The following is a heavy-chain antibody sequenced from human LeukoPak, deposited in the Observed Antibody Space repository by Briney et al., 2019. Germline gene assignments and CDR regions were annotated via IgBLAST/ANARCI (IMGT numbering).Heavy chain of an antibody. V-gene: IGHV3-48*03. D-gene: IGHD3-22*01. Sequence: GGSLRLYCAASGFTFSSYEMKWVRQAPGKGLEWVSYISSSGSTIYYADSVKGRFTISRDNAKNSLYLQMNSLRAEDTAVYYCARYSSGYYYRHMDVWGKGTTVTVSS. J-gene: IGHJ6*03. CDR1: GFTFSSYE. CDR2: ISSSGSTI. CDR3: ARYSSGYYYRHMDV.